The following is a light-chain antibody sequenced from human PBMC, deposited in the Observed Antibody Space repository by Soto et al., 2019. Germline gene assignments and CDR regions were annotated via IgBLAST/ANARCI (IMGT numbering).Light chain of an antibody. Sequence: QSVLPQPPSASGTPGQRVTISCSGSSSNIGSNTVNWYQQLPGTAPKLLIYSNNQRPSGVPDRFSGSKSGTSASLAISGLQSEDEADYYCAAWDDSLNGDVFGTGTKLTVL. V-gene: IGLV1-44*01. CDR3: AAWDDSLNGDV. J-gene: IGLJ1*01. CDR2: SNN. CDR1: SSNIGSNT.